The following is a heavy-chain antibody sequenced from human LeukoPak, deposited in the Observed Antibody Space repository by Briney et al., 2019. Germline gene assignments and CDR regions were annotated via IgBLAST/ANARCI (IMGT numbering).Heavy chain of an antibody. CDR1: GYTFSSSD. CDR3: ARVGSGSHYYYYYGMDV. D-gene: IGHD1-26*01. CDR2: MNPNSGNT. J-gene: IGHJ6*02. Sequence: ASVKVSCKASGYTFSSSDINWVRQATGQGLEWMGWMNPNSGNTYCAQRFQGRVTMTRDTSISTAYMEVSSLRSEDTAVYYCARVGSGSHYYYYYGMDVWGQGTTDTVSS. V-gene: IGHV1-8*01.